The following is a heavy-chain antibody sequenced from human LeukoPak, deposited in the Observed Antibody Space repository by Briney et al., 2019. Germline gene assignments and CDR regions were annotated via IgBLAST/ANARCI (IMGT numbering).Heavy chain of an antibody. CDR1: GFPFSSHW. J-gene: IGHJ4*02. D-gene: IGHD2-8*01. V-gene: IGHV3-7*03. CDR3: ARDHPSPGVYFDF. Sequence: GGSLRLSCAASGFPFSSHWMSWVRQAPGKGLESVGNIKYDGSERQYVESVKSRFTISRDNAKNSLYLQMSSLRAEDTAIYYCARDHPSPGVYFDFWGQGALVTASS. CDR2: IKYDGSER.